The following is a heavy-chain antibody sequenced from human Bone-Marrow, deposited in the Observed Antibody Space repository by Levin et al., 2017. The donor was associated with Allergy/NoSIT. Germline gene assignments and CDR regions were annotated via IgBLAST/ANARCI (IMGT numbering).Heavy chain of an antibody. V-gene: IGHV1-3*01. CDR1: GYNFSSYS. J-gene: IGHJ4*02. CDR2: IIVATGET. CDR3: ARMGFGE. D-gene: IGHD3-10*01. Sequence: GESLKISCKASGYNFSSYSMHWVRQAPGQSLEWLGRIIVATGETKYSQSFQGRVSISRDTSANTAYLEVFALRSEDTAVYFCARMGFGEWGQGTLVTVSS.